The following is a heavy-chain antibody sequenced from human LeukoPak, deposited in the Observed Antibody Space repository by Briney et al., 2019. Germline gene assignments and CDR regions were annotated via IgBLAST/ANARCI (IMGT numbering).Heavy chain of an antibody. CDR2: IYTGGIT. CDR1: GLTVSSNH. J-gene: IGHJ4*02. CDR3: ARDHAAAGGGLDY. D-gene: IGHD6-13*01. Sequence: PGGSLRLSCAASGLTVSSNHMAWVRQAPGKGLEWVSVIYTGGITYYADSVQGRFTISRDNSKNTLYLQMNSLRVEDTALYYCARDHAAAGGGLDYWGQGTQVIVSS. V-gene: IGHV3-53*01.